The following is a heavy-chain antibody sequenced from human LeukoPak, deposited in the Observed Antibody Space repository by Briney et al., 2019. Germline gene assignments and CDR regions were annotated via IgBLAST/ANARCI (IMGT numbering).Heavy chain of an antibody. J-gene: IGHJ6*02. D-gene: IGHD6-13*01. CDR1: GYTFTSYG. CDR3: ARVIYGSSWSFSDYYYYGMDV. V-gene: IGHV1-18*01. CDR2: ISAYNGNT. Sequence: ASVKVSCKASGYTFTSYGISWVRQAPGQGLEWMGWISAYNGNTNYAQKLQGRVTMTTDTSTSTAYMELRSLRSDDTAVYYCARVIYGSSWSFSDYYYYGMDVWGQGTTVTVSS.